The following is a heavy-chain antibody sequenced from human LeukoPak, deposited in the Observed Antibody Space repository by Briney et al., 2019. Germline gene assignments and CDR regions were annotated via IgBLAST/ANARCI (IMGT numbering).Heavy chain of an antibody. CDR2: TSSDLNVK. V-gene: IGHV3-30-3*01. D-gene: IGHD3-10*01. CDR3: AREGYYGSGSPPSLYFDY. J-gene: IGHJ4*02. Sequence: GSLRLSCAASGFTFRNYVIHWVRQAPGKGLELVAVTSSDLNVKLYADSVKGRFTISRDNSRSTLYLQMNSLRPEDTAIYYCAREGYYGSGSPPSLYFDYWGQGTLVTVSS. CDR1: GFTFRNYV.